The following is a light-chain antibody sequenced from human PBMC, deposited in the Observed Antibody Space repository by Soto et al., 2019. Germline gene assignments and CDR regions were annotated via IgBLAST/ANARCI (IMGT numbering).Light chain of an antibody. CDR1: KNDVGFYDF. V-gene: IGLV2-8*01. CDR3: KSYAGSNTYV. CDR2: EVV. J-gene: IGLJ1*01. Sequence: QSVLTQPPSASGSPGQSVTISCTGTKNDVGFYDFVSWYQHHPGKAPRLIIYEVVQRPSGVPVRFSGSKSGNTASLTVSGLQAADEADYFCKSYAGSNTYVFGSGTKVTVL.